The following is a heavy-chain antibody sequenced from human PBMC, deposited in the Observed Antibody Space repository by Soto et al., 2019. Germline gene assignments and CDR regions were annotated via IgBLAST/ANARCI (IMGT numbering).Heavy chain of an antibody. CDR1: GFTFSSFA. CDR3: ATQDFRGTTGTT. CDR2: ISGSSDIT. Sequence: LRLSCAASGFTFSSFAMGWVRQAPGKGLEWVSLISGSSDITYYANSVKGRFTISRDNSKNTLYLQINSLRAEDTAVYFCATQDFRGTTGTTWGQGTLVTVSS. V-gene: IGHV3-23*01. D-gene: IGHD1-1*01. J-gene: IGHJ4*02.